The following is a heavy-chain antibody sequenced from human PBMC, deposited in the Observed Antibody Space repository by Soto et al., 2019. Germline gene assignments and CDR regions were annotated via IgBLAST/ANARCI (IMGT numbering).Heavy chain of an antibody. V-gene: IGHV3-30-3*01. J-gene: IGHJ6*02. D-gene: IGHD1-7*01. CDR2: ISYDGSNK. Sequence: GGSLRLSCAASGFTFSSYAMHWVRQAPGKGLEWVAVISYDGSNKYYADSVKGRFTISRDNSKNTLYLQMNSLRAEDTAVYYCARDPIGRRNLSMDVWGQGTTVTVSS. CDR1: GFTFSSYA. CDR3: ARDPIGRRNLSMDV.